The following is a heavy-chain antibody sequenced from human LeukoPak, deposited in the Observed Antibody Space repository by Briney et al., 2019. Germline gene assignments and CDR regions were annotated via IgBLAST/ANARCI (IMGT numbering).Heavy chain of an antibody. Sequence: GGSLRLSCSASGFTLSSYWMSWVRQAPGKGREWVANIKEDGSEKYYVDSVKGRFTISRDNAQNSVYLHMNSLTAEDTALYYCARDWVAGVPFDAFDIWGQGTMVSVSS. D-gene: IGHD3-10*01. J-gene: IGHJ3*02. CDR2: IKEDGSEK. CDR1: GFTLSSYW. V-gene: IGHV3-7*03. CDR3: ARDWVAGVPFDAFDI.